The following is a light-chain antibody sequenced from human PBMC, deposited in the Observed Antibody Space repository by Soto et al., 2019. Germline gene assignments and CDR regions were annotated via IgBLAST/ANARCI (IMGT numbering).Light chain of an antibody. CDR2: GAY. CDR3: QQSGSSTWT. CDR1: QSIISSY. J-gene: IGKJ1*01. V-gene: IGKV3-20*01. Sequence: DIELTQYPGTLSLSPGERATLSCRASQSIISSYLAWHQQKPGQPPRLLIYGAYSTATGIPDRFSGSGSGTDFTLTIRRLETEDCAVYYCQQSGSSTWTFGQGTKVEMK.